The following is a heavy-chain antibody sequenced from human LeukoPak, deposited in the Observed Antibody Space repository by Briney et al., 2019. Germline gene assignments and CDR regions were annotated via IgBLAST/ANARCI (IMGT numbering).Heavy chain of an antibody. J-gene: IGHJ4*02. Sequence: GGSLRLSCAASGFTFSTYDMSWVRQAPGKGLEWVSAISGSGGSTFRADSVKGRFTISRDNSKNTLYLQMDSLRAEDTAVYYCAKALSRSRSIAVAGYACGFDYWGQGTLVTVSS. CDR2: ISGSGGST. CDR3: AKALSRSRSIAVAGYACGFDY. CDR1: GFTFSTYD. V-gene: IGHV3-23*01. D-gene: IGHD6-19*01.